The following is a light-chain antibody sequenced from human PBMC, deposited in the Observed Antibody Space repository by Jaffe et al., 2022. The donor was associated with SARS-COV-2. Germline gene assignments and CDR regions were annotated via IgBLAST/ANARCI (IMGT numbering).Light chain of an antibody. Sequence: EIVLTQSPGTLSLSPGERATLSCRASQTVSSFYLAWYQQKPGQAPRLLIYGASSRATGIPDRFSGSGSGTDFTLTISRLEPEDFALYYCQQYVSSPYTFGQGTKLEIK. J-gene: IGKJ2*01. CDR1: QTVSSFY. CDR2: GAS. V-gene: IGKV3-20*01. CDR3: QQYVSSPYT.